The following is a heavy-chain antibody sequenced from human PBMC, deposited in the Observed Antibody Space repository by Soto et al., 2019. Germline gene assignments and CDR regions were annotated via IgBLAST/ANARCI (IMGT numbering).Heavy chain of an antibody. Sequence: QVQLQESGPGLVKPSGTLSLTCDDFGASITSSNWWSWVRQSPGGGLEWIGEVFHGGSTNYNPSLISRVTVSVDKSKKQFSLILTSLTAADAAVYYCARIRRNYGVPFHIWGQGIRGSVSS. CDR1: GASITSSNW. V-gene: IGHV4-4*02. J-gene: IGHJ4*02. CDR3: ARIRRNYGVPFHI. CDR2: VFHGGST. D-gene: IGHD4-17*01.